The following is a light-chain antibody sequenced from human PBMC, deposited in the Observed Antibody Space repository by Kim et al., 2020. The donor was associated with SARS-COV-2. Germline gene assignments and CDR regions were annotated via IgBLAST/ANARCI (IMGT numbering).Light chain of an antibody. CDR2: SNN. CDR3: AAWDDSLSGVV. J-gene: IGLJ2*01. V-gene: IGLV1-47*02. Sequence: QSVLTQPPSAPGTPGQRVTISCSGSSSNIGSNYVYWYQQLPGTAPKLLIYSNNQRPSGVPDRFSGSKSGTSASLAISGLRSEDEADYYCAAWDDSLSGVVFGGGTQLTVL. CDR1: SSNIGSNY.